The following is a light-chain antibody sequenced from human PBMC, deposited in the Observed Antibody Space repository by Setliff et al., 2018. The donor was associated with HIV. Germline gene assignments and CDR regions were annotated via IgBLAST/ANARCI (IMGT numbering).Light chain of an antibody. CDR2: GAS. Sequence: EIVLTQSPGTLSLSPGERGTLSCRASQSVSSSYLAWYQQKPGQAPRLLIHGASSRATGIPDRFSGSGSGTDFTLTISRLEPEDFAVYYCQQYGSSPLTFGGGTKVDIK. V-gene: IGKV3-20*01. CDR3: QQYGSSPLT. J-gene: IGKJ4*01. CDR1: QSVSSSY.